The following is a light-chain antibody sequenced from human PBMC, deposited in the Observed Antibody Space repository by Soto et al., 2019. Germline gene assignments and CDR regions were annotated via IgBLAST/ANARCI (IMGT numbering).Light chain of an antibody. CDR3: TSYTSSTPFYV. CDR1: RTEVYGYYY. V-gene: IGLV2-14*03. J-gene: IGLJ1*01. Sequence: QSSLNQPASVSGSPRQSIAISCTGVRTEVYGYYYVSWYQQHPGQAPQLMIYDVSNRPSGVPVRFSGSKSGKTASLTISGLQAEDEADYYCTSYTSSTPFYVFGTGTKVTVL. CDR2: DVS.